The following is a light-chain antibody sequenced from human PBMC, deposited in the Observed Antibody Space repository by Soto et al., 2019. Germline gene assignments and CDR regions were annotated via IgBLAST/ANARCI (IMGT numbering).Light chain of an antibody. V-gene: IGKV1-39*01. Sequence: DIQMTQSPSSLSASVGDRVTITCRASQTIRKYLNWYQQKPGKAPELLIYGAYSLQRGVPSRFSGSGSGTDFTLTISSLQPEDIASYYCQQSYSIPLTFGGGTKVDIK. CDR3: QQSYSIPLT. CDR2: GAY. J-gene: IGKJ4*01. CDR1: QTIRKY.